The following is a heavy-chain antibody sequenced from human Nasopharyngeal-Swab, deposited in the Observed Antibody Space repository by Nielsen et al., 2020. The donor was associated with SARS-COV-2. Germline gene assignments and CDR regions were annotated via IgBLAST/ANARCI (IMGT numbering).Heavy chain of an antibody. D-gene: IGHD3-22*01. Sequence: GVLRLSCTASGFTFGDYAMSWFRQAPGKGLEWVGFIRSKAYGGTTEYAASVKGRFTISRDDSKSIAYLQMNSLKTEDTAVYYCTREQPDYYDSSGYYPIPFDSWGQGTLVTVSS. CDR2: IRSKAYGGTT. CDR1: GFTFGDYA. V-gene: IGHV3-49*03. CDR3: TREQPDYYDSSGYYPIPFDS. J-gene: IGHJ4*02.